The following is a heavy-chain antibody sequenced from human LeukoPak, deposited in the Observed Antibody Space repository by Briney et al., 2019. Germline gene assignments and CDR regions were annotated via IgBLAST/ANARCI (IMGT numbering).Heavy chain of an antibody. J-gene: IGHJ6*02. V-gene: IGHV3-30-3*01. CDR2: ISYDGSNK. Sequence: PGRSLRLSCAASGFTFSSYAMHWVRQAPGKGLEWVAVISYDGSNKYYADSVKGRFTISRDNSKNTLYLQMNSLRAEDTAVYYCAKDPGTGDGMDVWGQGTTITVSS. CDR3: AKDPGTGDGMDV. CDR1: GFTFSSYA.